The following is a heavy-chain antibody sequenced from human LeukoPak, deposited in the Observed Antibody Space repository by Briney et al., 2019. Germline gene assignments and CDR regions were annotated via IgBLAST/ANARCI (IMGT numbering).Heavy chain of an antibody. Sequence: EASVKVSCKASGGTFSSDAISWVRQAPGQGLEWMGWIITDTGNPTYAQGFTGRFVFSVDTSVNTAYLQISSLKAEDTAVYYCAREVLRHDYWGQGTLVTVSS. CDR1: GGTFSSDA. CDR3: AREVLRHDY. D-gene: IGHD3-10*01. J-gene: IGHJ4*02. V-gene: IGHV7-4-1*02. CDR2: IITDTGNP.